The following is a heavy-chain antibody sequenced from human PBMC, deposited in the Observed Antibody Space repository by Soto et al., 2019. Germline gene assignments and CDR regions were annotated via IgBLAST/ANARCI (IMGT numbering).Heavy chain of an antibody. Sequence: VQLLESGGGLVQPGGSLRISCAASGFTFSSYAMNWVRQTPGAGLEWVSGISDSGGTPYYADSVKGRFTISRDNSKNTLYLQMDSLRAEDTGVYYCARYALGLSPWWYNWFDRWGQGTLVSVSS. J-gene: IGHJ5*02. CDR2: ISDSGGTP. D-gene: IGHD2-8*02. V-gene: IGHV3-23*01. CDR3: ARYALGLSPWWYNWFDR. CDR1: GFTFSSYA.